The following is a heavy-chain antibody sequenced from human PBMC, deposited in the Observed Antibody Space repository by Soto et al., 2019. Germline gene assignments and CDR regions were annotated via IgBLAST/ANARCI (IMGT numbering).Heavy chain of an antibody. D-gene: IGHD1-1*01. CDR3: ARENNWEFDY. V-gene: IGHV3-7*01. CDR2: IKQDGSEK. Sequence: EVQLVESGGGLVQPGGSLRLSCAASGFTFTNYWMSWVRQAPGKGLEWVADIKQDGSEKHYVDSVKGRFTISRDNAKNSLSLQMNSRRAEDTAVYYCARENNWEFDYWGQGALVTVSS. J-gene: IGHJ4*02. CDR1: GFTFTNYW.